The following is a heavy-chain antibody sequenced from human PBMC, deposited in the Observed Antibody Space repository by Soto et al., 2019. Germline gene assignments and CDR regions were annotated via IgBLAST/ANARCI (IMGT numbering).Heavy chain of an antibody. D-gene: IGHD6-13*01. CDR3: ASSDLGSSWGAWFDP. CDR2: IYHSGST. Sequence: PSETLSLTCAVSGYSISSGYYWGWIRQPPGKGLEWIGSIYHSGSTYYNPSLKSRVTISVDTSKNQFSLQLSSVTAADTAVYYCASSDLGSSWGAWFDPGGQGTLVTVSS. V-gene: IGHV4-38-2*01. J-gene: IGHJ5*02. CDR1: GYSISSGYY.